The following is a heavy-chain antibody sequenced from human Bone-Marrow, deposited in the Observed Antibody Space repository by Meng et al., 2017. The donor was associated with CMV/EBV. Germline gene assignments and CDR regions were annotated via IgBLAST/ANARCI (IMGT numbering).Heavy chain of an antibody. CDR2: IWYDGSNK. Sequence: GGSLRLSCAASGFTFSSYAMSWVRQAPGKGLEWVAVIWYDGSNKYYADSVKGRFTISRDNSKNTLYLQMNSLRAEDTAVYYCAKARKSSSWYWFDPWGQGTLVTVSS. D-gene: IGHD6-13*01. V-gene: IGHV3-33*06. J-gene: IGHJ5*02. CDR3: AKARKSSSWYWFDP. CDR1: GFTFSSYA.